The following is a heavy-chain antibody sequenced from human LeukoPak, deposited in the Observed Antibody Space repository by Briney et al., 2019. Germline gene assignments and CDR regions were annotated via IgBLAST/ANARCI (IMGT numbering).Heavy chain of an antibody. CDR3: AKGHFGAGHY. D-gene: IGHD3-3*01. Sequence: GGSLRLSCAASGFTFGDYTMHWFRQPPGRGLQWVSLITGDGGTTSYAGSVKGRFTISRDNSKNSLYLHMNSLRNEDTALYYCAKGHFGAGHYWGQGTPVTVSS. CDR1: GFTFGDYT. J-gene: IGHJ4*02. CDR2: ITGDGGTT. V-gene: IGHV3-43*02.